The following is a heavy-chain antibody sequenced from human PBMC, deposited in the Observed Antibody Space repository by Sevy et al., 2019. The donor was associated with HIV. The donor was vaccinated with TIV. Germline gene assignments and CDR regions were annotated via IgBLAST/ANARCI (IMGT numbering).Heavy chain of an antibody. D-gene: IGHD2-21*01. CDR2: IYYSGST. CDR3: AREVEMATIPDGVYFDY. CDR1: GGSISSYY. V-gene: IGHV4-59*13. Sequence: SETLSLTCTVSGGSISSYYWSWIRQPPGKGLEWIGYIYYSGSTNYNPSLKSRVTISVDTSKNQFSLKLSSVTAADTAVYYCAREVEMATIPDGVYFDYWGQGTLVTVSS. J-gene: IGHJ4*02.